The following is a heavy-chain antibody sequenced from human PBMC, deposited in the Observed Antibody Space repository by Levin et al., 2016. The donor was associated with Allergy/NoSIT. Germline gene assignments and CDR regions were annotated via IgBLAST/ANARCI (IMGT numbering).Heavy chain of an antibody. D-gene: IGHD3-22*01. CDR1: GGSISSGDYY. Sequence: SETLSLTCTVSGGSISSGDYYWSWIRQPPGKGLEWIGYIYYSGSTYYNPSLKSRVTISVDTSKNQFSLKLSSVTAADTAVYYCARSEHYDSSGYYYFPGTRDDAFDIWGQGTMVTVSS. J-gene: IGHJ3*02. CDR2: IYYSGST. V-gene: IGHV4-30-4*01. CDR3: ARSEHYDSSGYYYFPGTRDDAFDI.